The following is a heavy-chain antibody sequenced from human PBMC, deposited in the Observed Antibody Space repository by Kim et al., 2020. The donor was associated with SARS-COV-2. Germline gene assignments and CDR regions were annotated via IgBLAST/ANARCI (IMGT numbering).Heavy chain of an antibody. Sequence: DSVKGRFTISRDNAKNTLYLQMNSLRAEDTAVYYCAREGGYSYGSYYFDYWGQGTLVTVSS. CDR3: AREGGYSYGSYYFDY. D-gene: IGHD5-18*01. V-gene: IGHV3-74*01. J-gene: IGHJ4*02.